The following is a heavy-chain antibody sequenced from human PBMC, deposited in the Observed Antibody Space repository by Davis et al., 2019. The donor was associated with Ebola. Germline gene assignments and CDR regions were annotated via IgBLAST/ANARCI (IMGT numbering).Heavy chain of an antibody. D-gene: IGHD2-2*01. V-gene: IGHV3-30-3*01. CDR1: GFTFSSYA. Sequence: PGGSLRLSCAASGFTFSSYAMHWVRQAPGKGLEWVAVISYDGSNKYYADSVKGRFTISRDNSKNTLYLQMNSLRAEDTAVYYCARALVVPAATHTGLYYYYYYMDVWGKGTTVTVSS. CDR2: ISYDGSNK. CDR3: ARALVVPAATHTGLYYYYYYMDV. J-gene: IGHJ6*03.